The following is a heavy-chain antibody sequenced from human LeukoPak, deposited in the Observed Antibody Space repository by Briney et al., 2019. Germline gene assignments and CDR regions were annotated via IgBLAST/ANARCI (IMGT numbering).Heavy chain of an antibody. J-gene: IGHJ2*01. CDR2: VYNSGDT. D-gene: IGHD3-16*01. V-gene: IGHV4-59*08. CDR3: ARLKLGAYFDL. CDR1: GGSTSSDY. Sequence: SETLSLTCTVSGGSTSSDYWSWIRQSPGKGLEWVAYVYNSGDTGKDPSLKGRVPILLDTSKNQCSLKLTSVSATDTAVYYCARLKLGAYFDLWGRGTLVTVSS.